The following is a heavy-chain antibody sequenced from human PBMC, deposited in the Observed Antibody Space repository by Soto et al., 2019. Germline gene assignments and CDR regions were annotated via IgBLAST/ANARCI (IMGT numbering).Heavy chain of an antibody. CDR1: DFTFSSYA. CDR2: ISGGGGT. J-gene: IGHJ4*02. D-gene: IGHD1-26*01. Sequence: EVQLLESGGGLVQPGGSLRLSCAASDFTFSSYAMTWVRQAPGKGLEWVSAISGGGGTYYADSVKGRFTISRDNSKNTLYLQMNSLRAEDTAVYYCAKGHYSGSYVYYDYWGQGTLVTVSS. CDR3: AKGHYSGSYVYYDY. V-gene: IGHV3-23*01.